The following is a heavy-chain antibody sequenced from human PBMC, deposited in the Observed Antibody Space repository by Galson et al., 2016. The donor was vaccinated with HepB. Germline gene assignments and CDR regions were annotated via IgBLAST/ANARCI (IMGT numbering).Heavy chain of an antibody. CDR2: ISDGGSSK. CDR3: ARDPILGAVNSGYFFDS. Sequence: SLRLSCAASGFTFSSHTMHWVRQAPGKGLVWVALISDGGSSKHYADSVKGRFTISRDNSKNTLYLQMNSLRVEDTALYYCARDPILGAVNSGYFFDSWGQGTLVTVSS. D-gene: IGHD2-8*02. J-gene: IGHJ4*02. V-gene: IGHV3-30-3*01. CDR1: GFTFSSHT.